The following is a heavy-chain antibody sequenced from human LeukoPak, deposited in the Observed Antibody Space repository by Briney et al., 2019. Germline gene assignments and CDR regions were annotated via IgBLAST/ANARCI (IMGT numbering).Heavy chain of an antibody. V-gene: IGHV1-69*02. J-gene: IGHJ5*02. CDR3: ARHPSGNWFDP. D-gene: IGHD1-26*01. Sequence: ASVKVSCKASGGTFSSYTISWVRQAPGQGLEWMGRIIPILGIANYAQKFQGRVTITADKSTSTAYMELSSLRSEDTAMYYCARHPSGNWFDPWGQGTLVTVSS. CDR2: IIPILGIA. CDR1: GGTFSSYT.